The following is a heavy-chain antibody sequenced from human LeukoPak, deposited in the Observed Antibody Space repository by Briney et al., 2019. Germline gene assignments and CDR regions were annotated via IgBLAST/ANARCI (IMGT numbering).Heavy chain of an antibody. CDR2: IIPIFGTA. V-gene: IGHV1-69*13. CDR3: ARDRIGITMVRGALSWFDP. Sequence: GASVKVSCKASGGTFSSYAISWVRQAPGQGLEWMGGIIPIFGTANYAQKFQGRVTITADESTSTAYMELRSLRSDDTAVYYCARDRIGITMVRGALSWFDPWGQGTLVTVSS. D-gene: IGHD3-10*01. J-gene: IGHJ5*02. CDR1: GGTFSSYA.